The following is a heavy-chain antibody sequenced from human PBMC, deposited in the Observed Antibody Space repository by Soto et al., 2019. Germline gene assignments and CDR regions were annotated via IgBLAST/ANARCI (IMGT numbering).Heavy chain of an antibody. D-gene: IGHD4-4*01. Sequence: QVQLVESGGGVVQPGRSLRLSCAASGFTFSSYAMHWVRQAPGKGLEWVAVISYDGSNKYYADSEKGRFTISRDNSKNTLYLQMNSLRAEDTALYYCARHPAYSNYVPYFDYWGQGTLVTVSS. CDR2: ISYDGSNK. CDR1: GFTFSSYA. J-gene: IGHJ4*02. CDR3: ARHPAYSNYVPYFDY. V-gene: IGHV3-30-3*01.